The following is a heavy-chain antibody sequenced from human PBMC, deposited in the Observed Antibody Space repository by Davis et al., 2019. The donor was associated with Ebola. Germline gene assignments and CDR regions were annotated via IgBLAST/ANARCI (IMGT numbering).Heavy chain of an antibody. CDR1: GYTFTSYY. Sequence: ASVKVSCKASGYTFTSYYMHWVRQAPGQGLEWMGIINPSGGSTSYAQKFQGRVTMTTDTSTSTAYMELRSLRSDDTAVYYCARDSYSSGWTFDYWGQGTLVTVSS. CDR3: ARDSYSSGWTFDY. D-gene: IGHD6-19*01. CDR2: INPSGGST. J-gene: IGHJ4*02. V-gene: IGHV1-46*01.